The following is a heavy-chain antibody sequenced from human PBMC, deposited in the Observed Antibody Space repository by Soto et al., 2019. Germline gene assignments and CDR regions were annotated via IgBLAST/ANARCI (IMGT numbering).Heavy chain of an antibody. D-gene: IGHD2-21*02. J-gene: IGHJ3*02. CDR3: ARHHCGGDCKLGAFDI. V-gene: IGHV5-51*01. CDR2: IYPGDSDT. CDR1: GYSFTSYW. Sequence: GESLKISCKGSGYSFTSYWIGWVRQMPGKGLEWMGIIYPGDSDTRYSPSFQGQVTISADKSISTAYLQWSSLKASDTAMYYCARHHCGGDCKLGAFDIWGQGTMVTVSS.